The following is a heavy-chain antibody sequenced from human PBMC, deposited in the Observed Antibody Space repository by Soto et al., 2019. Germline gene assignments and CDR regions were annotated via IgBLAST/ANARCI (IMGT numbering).Heavy chain of an antibody. V-gene: IGHV1-69*01. Sequence: QVQLVQSGAEVKKPGSSVKVSCKASGVTFSSYAISWVRQAPGQGLEWMGGIIPIFGTANYAQKFQGRVTITADESTITAYMELSSLRSEDTAVYYCARAPRGYCSGGSCYYFDYWGQGTLVTVSS. D-gene: IGHD2-15*01. CDR3: ARAPRGYCSGGSCYYFDY. CDR2: IIPIFGTA. CDR1: GVTFSSYA. J-gene: IGHJ4*02.